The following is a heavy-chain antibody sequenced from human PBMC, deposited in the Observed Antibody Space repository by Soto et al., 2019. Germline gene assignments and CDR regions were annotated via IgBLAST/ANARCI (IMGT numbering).Heavy chain of an antibody. CDR1: GYTFTSYG. D-gene: IGHD6-13*01. V-gene: IGHV1-18*04. CDR2: ISGYNGDT. Sequence: ASVKVSCKASGYTFTSYGISWVRQAPGQGLEWKGWISGYNGDTNYAQKLQGRVTMTTDTSTSTAYMELRSLRSDDTAVYYCARAPQTVAGAGIWYWGQGTLVTVSS. CDR3: ARAPQTVAGAGIWY. J-gene: IGHJ4*02.